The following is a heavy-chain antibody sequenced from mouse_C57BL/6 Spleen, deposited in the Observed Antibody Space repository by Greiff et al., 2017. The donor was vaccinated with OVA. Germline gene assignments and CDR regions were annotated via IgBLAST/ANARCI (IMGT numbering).Heavy chain of an antibody. V-gene: IGHV1-18*01. CDR1: GYTFTDSN. CDR2: INPNNGGT. CDR3: ARSYSNYLYAMDY. Sequence: VQLKQSGPELVKPGASVTIPCKASGYTFTDSNMDWVKQSHGKSLEWIGDINPNNGGTIYNQKFKGKATLTVDKSSSTAYMELRSLTSEDTEGYYRARSYSNYLYAMDYWGQGTSVTVSS. J-gene: IGHJ4*01. D-gene: IGHD2-5*01.